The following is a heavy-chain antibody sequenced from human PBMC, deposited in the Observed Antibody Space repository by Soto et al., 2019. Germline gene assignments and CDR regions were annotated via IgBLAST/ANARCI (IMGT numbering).Heavy chain of an antibody. D-gene: IGHD2-8*01. Sequence: QVQLVESGGGVVQPGRSLRLSCAASGFTFSNYGMHWVRQAPGKGLEWVAVMSYDGTNEYYADSLKGRFTISRDNSKXXLXLXXXXXXXXXXXVXYCAKDRESTNSCPDYWGQGTLVTVSS. J-gene: IGHJ4*02. CDR1: GFTFSNYG. V-gene: IGHV3-30*03. CDR2: MSYDGTNE. CDR3: AKDRESTNSCPDY.